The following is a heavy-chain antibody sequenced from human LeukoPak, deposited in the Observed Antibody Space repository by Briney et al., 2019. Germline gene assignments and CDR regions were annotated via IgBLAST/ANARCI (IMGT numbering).Heavy chain of an antibody. D-gene: IGHD2-2*01. Sequence: PSETLSLTCTVSGGSLSSYYWSWIRQPPGKGLEWIGYIYYSGSTNYNPSLKSRVTISVDTSKNQFSLKLSSVTAADTAVYYCARAVVPAASFDYWGQGTLVTVSS. J-gene: IGHJ4*02. CDR1: GGSLSSYY. V-gene: IGHV4-59*01. CDR2: IYYSGST. CDR3: ARAVVPAASFDY.